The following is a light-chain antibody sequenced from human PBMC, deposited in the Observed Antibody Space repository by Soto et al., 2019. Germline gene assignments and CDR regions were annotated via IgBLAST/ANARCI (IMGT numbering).Light chain of an antibody. CDR3: QQYGSSPLT. Sequence: EIVLTQSPGTLSLSPGERATRACRASQSVSSSSLGWYQQKPGQAPRLLIYAASNRATGIPDRFSGSGSGTDFTLTITRQEPEDLAVYYCQQYGSSPLTFGHGTKVEIK. CDR2: AAS. V-gene: IGKV3-20*01. J-gene: IGKJ1*01. CDR1: QSVSSSS.